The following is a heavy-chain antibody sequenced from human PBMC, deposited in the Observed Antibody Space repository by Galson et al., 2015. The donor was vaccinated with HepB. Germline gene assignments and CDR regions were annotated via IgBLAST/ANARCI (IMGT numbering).Heavy chain of an antibody. Sequence: SLRLSCAASGFGFSSFSMNWVRQAPGQGLEWVSYITSSSSTIYYAHSVKGRFTISRDNAKNSLYLQMNSLRDEDTAVYYCVRDSGFGYWRQGTLVTVSS. J-gene: IGHJ4*02. V-gene: IGHV3-48*02. CDR3: VRDSGFGY. D-gene: IGHD7-27*01. CDR1: GFGFSSFS. CDR2: ITSSSSTI.